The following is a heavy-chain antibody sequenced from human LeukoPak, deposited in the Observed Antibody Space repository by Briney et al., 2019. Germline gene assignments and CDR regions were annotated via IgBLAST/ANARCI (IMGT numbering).Heavy chain of an antibody. CDR3: ARDRDGYDILTGRYYYYMDV. CDR2: IKQDGSEK. J-gene: IGHJ6*03. Sequence: GGSLRLSCAASEFSFITYWMSWVRQAPGKGLEWVANIKQDGSEKYYVDSVKGRFTISRDNAKNSLYLQMNSLRAEDTAVYYCARDRDGYDILTGRYYYYMDVWGKGTTVTISS. D-gene: IGHD3-9*01. CDR1: EFSFITYW. V-gene: IGHV3-7*01.